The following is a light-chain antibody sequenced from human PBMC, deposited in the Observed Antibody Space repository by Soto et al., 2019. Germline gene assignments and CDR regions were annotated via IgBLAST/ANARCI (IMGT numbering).Light chain of an antibody. CDR3: QQYSSYWT. V-gene: IGKV1-5*03. J-gene: IGKJ1*01. CDR2: KAS. Sequence: DIQMTQSPSTLSASVGDRVTITCRASQSISSWLAWYQQKPGKAPKLLIYKASSLEGGAPPRFSGSGSGTEFTLTISSLQPDDSATYYCQQYSSYWTFGQGTKVDIK. CDR1: QSISSW.